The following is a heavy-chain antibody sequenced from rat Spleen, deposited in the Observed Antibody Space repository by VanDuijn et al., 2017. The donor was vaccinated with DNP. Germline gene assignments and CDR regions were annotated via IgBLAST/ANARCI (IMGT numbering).Heavy chain of an antibody. CDR3: ARYNSGYYAMDA. CDR2: IIYDGSST. J-gene: IGHJ1*01. Sequence: EVQLVESGGGLVQPGRSLKLSCAASGFTFSNYAMAWVRQAPTKVLEWVATIIYDGSSTNYGDSVKGRFTISRDNAKSTLYLQMNSMRSEDMATYYCARYNSGYYAMDAWGPGTMVTVSS. CDR1: GFTFSNYA. V-gene: IGHV5-22*01. D-gene: IGHD4-3*01.